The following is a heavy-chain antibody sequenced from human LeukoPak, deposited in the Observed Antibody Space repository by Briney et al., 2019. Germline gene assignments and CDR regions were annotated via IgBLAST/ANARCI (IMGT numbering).Heavy chain of an antibody. CDR1: GSTFSSYW. V-gene: IGHV3-7*01. D-gene: IGHD4/OR15-4a*01. CDR3: AREARAAGGALETDGFDI. J-gene: IGHJ3*02. Sequence: RGGSLRLSCAASGSTFSSYWMTWVRQAPGKGLEWVANIKPDGSEKYYVDSVKGRFTISRDNAKNSLYLQMNSLRVEDTAVYYCAREARAAGGALETDGFDIWGQGTMVTVSS. CDR2: IKPDGSEK.